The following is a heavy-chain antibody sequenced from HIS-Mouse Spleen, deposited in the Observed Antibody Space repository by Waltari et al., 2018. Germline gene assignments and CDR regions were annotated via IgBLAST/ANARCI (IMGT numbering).Heavy chain of an antibody. J-gene: IGHJ5*02. CDR2: ISSSSSTI. Sequence: EVQLVESGGGLVQPGGSLRLSCAASGFTFSSSSMNWVRQAPGKGLEWVSYISSSSSTIYYADSVKGRFTISRDNAKNSLYLQMNSLRAEDTAVYYCARDLGNWFDPWGQGTLVTVSS. CDR1: GFTFSSSS. CDR3: ARDLGNWFDP. V-gene: IGHV3-48*01.